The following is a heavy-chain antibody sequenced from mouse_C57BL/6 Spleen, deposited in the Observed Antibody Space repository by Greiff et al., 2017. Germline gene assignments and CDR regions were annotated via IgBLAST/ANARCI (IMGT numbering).Heavy chain of an antibody. Sequence: EVKLMESGGDLVKPGGSLKLSCAASGFTFSSYGMSWVRQTPDKRLEWVATISSGGSYTYYPDSVKGRFTISRDNAKNTLYLQMSSLKSEDTAMYYCARQEERTAQEAWFAYWGQGTLVTVSA. CDR3: ARQEERTAQEAWFAY. J-gene: IGHJ3*01. CDR1: GFTFSSYG. D-gene: IGHD3-2*02. CDR2: ISSGGSYT. V-gene: IGHV5-6*01.